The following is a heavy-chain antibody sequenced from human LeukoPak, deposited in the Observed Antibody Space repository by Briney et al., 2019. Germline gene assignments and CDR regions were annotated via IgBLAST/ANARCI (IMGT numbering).Heavy chain of an antibody. CDR2: IIPIFGTA. J-gene: IGHJ5*02. D-gene: IGHD6-19*01. Sequence: SVKVSCKAFGGTFSSYAISWVRQAPGQGLEWMGRIIPIFGTANYAQKFQGRVTITTDESTSAAYMELSSLRSEDTAVYYCARDLAVADTNWFDPWGQGTLVTVSS. CDR3: ARDLAVADTNWFDP. CDR1: GGTFSSYA. V-gene: IGHV1-69*05.